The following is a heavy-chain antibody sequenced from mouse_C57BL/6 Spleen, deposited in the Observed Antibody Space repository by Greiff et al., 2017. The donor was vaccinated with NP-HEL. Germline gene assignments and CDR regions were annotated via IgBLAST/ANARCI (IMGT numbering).Heavy chain of an antibody. CDR1: GFTFSDYG. CDR3: ASGVYYGSTWLAY. Sequence: EVMLVESGGGLVKPGGSLKLSCAASGFTFSDYGMHWVRQAPEKGLEWVAYISSGSSTIYYADTVKGRFTISRDNAKNTLFLQMTSLRSEDTAMYYCASGVYYGSTWLAYWGQGTLVTVSA. V-gene: IGHV5-17*01. CDR2: ISSGSSTI. J-gene: IGHJ3*01. D-gene: IGHD1-1*01.